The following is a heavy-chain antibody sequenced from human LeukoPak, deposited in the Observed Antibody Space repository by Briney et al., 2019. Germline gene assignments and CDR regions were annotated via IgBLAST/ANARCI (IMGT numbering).Heavy chain of an antibody. V-gene: IGHV3-30-3*01. J-gene: IGHJ3*02. CDR2: ISYDGSNK. Sequence: GGSLRLSCAASGFTFSSYAMHWVRQAPGKGLEWVAVISYDGSNKYYADSVKGRFTISRDNSKNTLYLQMNSLRAEDTAVYYCARGEDVDAFDIWGQGTMVTVSS. CDR1: GFTFSSYA. D-gene: IGHD1-26*01. CDR3: ARGEDVDAFDI.